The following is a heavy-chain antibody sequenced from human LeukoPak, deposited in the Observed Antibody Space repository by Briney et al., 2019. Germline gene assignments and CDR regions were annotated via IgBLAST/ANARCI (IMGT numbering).Heavy chain of an antibody. CDR2: ISAYNGNT. D-gene: IGHD3-10*01. CDR1: GGTFSSYA. J-gene: IGHJ5*02. Sequence: GSSVKVSCKASGGTFSSYAISWVRQAPGQGLEWMGWISAYNGNTNYAQKLQGRVTMTTDTSTSTAYMELRSLRSGDTAVYYCARGEFYGSGSYPENWFDPWGQGTLVTVSS. V-gene: IGHV1-18*01. CDR3: ARGEFYGSGSYPENWFDP.